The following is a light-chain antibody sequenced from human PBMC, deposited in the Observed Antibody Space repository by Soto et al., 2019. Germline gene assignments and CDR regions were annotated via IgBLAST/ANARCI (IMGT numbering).Light chain of an antibody. J-gene: IGKJ1*01. V-gene: IGKV3-15*01. CDR1: QSVSSS. Sequence: EIVMTQSPATLSVSPGERATLSCRASQSVSSSLAWYQKKPGQAPRLLIYGASTRATGIPARFSGSGSGTEFTLTISSLQSEDFAVYYCQQYNDWWTFGQGTRVEIK. CDR3: QQYNDWWT. CDR2: GAS.